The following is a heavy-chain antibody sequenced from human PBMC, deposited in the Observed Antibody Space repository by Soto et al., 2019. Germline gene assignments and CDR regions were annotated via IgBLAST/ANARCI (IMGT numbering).Heavy chain of an antibody. CDR3: ARRREYSSSASVYYYYGMDV. CDR1: GFTFSSYG. D-gene: IGHD6-6*01. J-gene: IGHJ6*02. Sequence: PGGSLRLSCAASGFTFSSYGMHWVRQAPGKGLEWVAVIWYDGSNKYYADSVKGRFTISRDNSKNTLYLQMNSLRAEDTAVYYCARRREYSSSASVYYYYGMDVWGQGXTVTVYS. V-gene: IGHV3-33*01. CDR2: IWYDGSNK.